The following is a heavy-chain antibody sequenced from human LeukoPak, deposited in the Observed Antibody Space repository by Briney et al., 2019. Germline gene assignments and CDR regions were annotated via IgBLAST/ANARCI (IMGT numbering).Heavy chain of an antibody. CDR1: GFTFSSYA. J-gene: IGHJ4*02. CDR3: ANAITIFGEVIPRYFDY. CDR2: ISGSGGST. D-gene: IGHD3-3*01. Sequence: GGSLRLSCAASGFTFSSYAMSWVRQAPGKGLEWVSAISGSGGSTYYADSVKGRFTISRDNSKNTLYLQMNSLRAEDTAVYYCANAITIFGEVIPRYFDYWGQGTLVTVSS. V-gene: IGHV3-23*01.